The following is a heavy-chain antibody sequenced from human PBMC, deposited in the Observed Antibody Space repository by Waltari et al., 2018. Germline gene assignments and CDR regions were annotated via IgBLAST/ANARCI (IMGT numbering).Heavy chain of an antibody. Sequence: EVQLVESGGGLVQTGGSLRLSCVASGFSLSRYWMYWVRQAPGKGPVWVSRIKADGSYAEYADAVKGRCIISRENAKNTLYLQMNSLGVEDTAVYYCATGGLGLTGLDLWGQGTLVTVSS. CDR1: GFSLSRYW. CDR3: ATGGLGLTGLDL. CDR2: IKADGSYA. V-gene: IGHV3-74*03. D-gene: IGHD6-19*01. J-gene: IGHJ5*02.